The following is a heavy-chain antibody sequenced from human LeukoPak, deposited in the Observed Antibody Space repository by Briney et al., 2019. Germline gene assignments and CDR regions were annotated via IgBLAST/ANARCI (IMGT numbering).Heavy chain of an antibody. CDR1: GFTFSSYE. CDR2: ISTSGTTI. Sequence: GGSLKLSCVASGFTFSSYEMNWVRQAPGKGLEWVSYISTSGTTIYYADSVKGRFTISRDNAKNSLYLQMNSLRAEDTAVYYCARDPPTIPYYMDVWGKGTTVTVSS. D-gene: IGHD2-2*01. V-gene: IGHV3-48*03. CDR3: ARDPPTIPYYMDV. J-gene: IGHJ6*03.